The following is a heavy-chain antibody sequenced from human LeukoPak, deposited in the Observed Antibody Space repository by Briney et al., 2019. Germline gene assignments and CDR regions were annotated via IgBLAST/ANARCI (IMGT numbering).Heavy chain of an antibody. Sequence: GESLKISCTGSGFTFTTYYIGWVRQMPGKGLEWMGIIYPGDSDTRYSPSFQGQVTISADKSISTAYLQWSSLKASDTAMYYCARSLTAAAATFDYWGQGTLVTVSS. CDR3: ARSLTAAAATFDY. V-gene: IGHV5-51*01. D-gene: IGHD6-13*01. CDR2: IYPGDSDT. J-gene: IGHJ4*02. CDR1: GFTFTTYY.